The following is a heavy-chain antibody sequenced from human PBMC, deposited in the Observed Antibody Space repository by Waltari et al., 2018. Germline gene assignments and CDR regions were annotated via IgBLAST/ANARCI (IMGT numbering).Heavy chain of an antibody. CDR2: ISNSDNSK. Sequence: LVESGGGLVQPGGSLRLSCAASGFSFRSYEMNWVRQAPGKGLEWISYISNSDNSKFYAESVKGRFTVSRDKAKNSLHLEMNSLRAEDTATYYCVRDGLGSGRTRVDVWGQGTTVIVSS. J-gene: IGHJ6*02. V-gene: IGHV3-48*03. CDR1: GFSFRSYE. D-gene: IGHD2-2*01. CDR3: VRDGLGSGRTRVDV.